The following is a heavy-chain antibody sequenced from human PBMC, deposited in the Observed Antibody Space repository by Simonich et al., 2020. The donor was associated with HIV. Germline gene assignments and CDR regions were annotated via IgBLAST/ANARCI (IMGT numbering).Heavy chain of an antibody. CDR1: GFTFSGSA. Sequence: EVQLVESGGGLVQPGGSLKLSCAASGFTFSGSAMHWVRQASGKGVGGVVRRRSKANSYATAYAASVKGRFNISRDESKNTAYLQMNSLKTEDTAVYYCTSCRDCSSTSCYAYYYGMDVWGQGTTVTVSS. D-gene: IGHD2-2*01. CDR2: RRSKANSYAT. V-gene: IGHV3-73*02. J-gene: IGHJ6*02. CDR3: TSCRDCSSTSCYAYYYGMDV.